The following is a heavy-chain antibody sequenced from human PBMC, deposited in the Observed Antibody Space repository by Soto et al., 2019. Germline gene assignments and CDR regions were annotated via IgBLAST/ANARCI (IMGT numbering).Heavy chain of an antibody. Sequence: PSETLSLTCTVSGGSISSYYWSWIRQPPGKGLEWIGYIYYSGSTNYNPSLKSRVTISVDTSKNQFSLKLSSVTAEGTALYYCAKEYIWGGLNSGSGDAMDVWGHGTMVTVSS. J-gene: IGHJ6*02. CDR3: AKEYIWGGLNSGSGDAMDV. CDR1: GGSISSYY. D-gene: IGHD3-10*01. CDR2: IYYSGST. V-gene: IGHV4-59*01.